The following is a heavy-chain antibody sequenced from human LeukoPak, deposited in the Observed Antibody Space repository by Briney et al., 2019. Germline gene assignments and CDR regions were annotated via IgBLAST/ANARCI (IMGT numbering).Heavy chain of an antibody. CDR3: ARAVPAPGTPENAFDI. CDR1: GFTFNNYA. J-gene: IGHJ3*02. V-gene: IGHV3-30*04. D-gene: IGHD6-13*01. Sequence: GGSLRLSCAGTGFTFNNYAMHWVRQAPGVGLEWVAVISRDGTDQFYADSVKGRLTISTDNSQSTLYLYMNSLTTEDTALYYCARAVPAPGTPENAFDIWGQGTVVTVSS. CDR2: ISRDGTDQ.